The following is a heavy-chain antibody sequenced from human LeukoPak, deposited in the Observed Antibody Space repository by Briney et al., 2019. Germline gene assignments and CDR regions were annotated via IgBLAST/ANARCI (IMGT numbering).Heavy chain of an antibody. CDR3: AKARDSAAAGTDY. CDR2: TSGVTT. Sequence: GGSLRLSCAASGFTFSDYYMSWIRQAPGKGLEWVSTTSGVTTYYADSVKGRFTISRDNSMNTLYLQMDNLRAEDTAVYYCAKARDSAAAGTDYWGQGTLVTVSS. D-gene: IGHD6-13*01. CDR1: GFTFSDYY. V-gene: IGHV3-23*01. J-gene: IGHJ4*02.